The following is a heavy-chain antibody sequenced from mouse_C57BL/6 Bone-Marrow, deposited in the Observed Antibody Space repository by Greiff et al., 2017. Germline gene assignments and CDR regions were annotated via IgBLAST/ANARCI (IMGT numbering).Heavy chain of an antibody. CDR3: ARLHYYGSSSFDF. V-gene: IGHV1-39*01. J-gene: IGHJ2*01. CDR2: INPNYGTT. D-gene: IGHD1-1*01. Sequence: VQLQQSGPELVKPGASVKISCKASGYSFTDYNMNWVKQSTGKSLEWIGVINPNYGTTSYNQKFKGKATLTANKSSSTAYMQLNSLTSEDSAVYCCARLHYYGSSSFDFWGRGTTITVTA. CDR1: GYSFTDYN.